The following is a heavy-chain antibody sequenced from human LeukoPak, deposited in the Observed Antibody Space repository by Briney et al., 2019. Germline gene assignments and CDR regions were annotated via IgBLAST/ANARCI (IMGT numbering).Heavy chain of an antibody. V-gene: IGHV3-23*01. J-gene: IGHJ6*03. CDR3: AKVLGELDYYYYYMDV. Sequence: GGSLRLSCAGSGCTFRSYGLHWVRQAPGRGLQWVSAISGSGGSRYYADSVKGRFTISRDNSKNTLYLQMNSLRAEDTAVYYCAKVLGELDYYYYYMDVWGKGTTVTVSS. D-gene: IGHD3-10*01. CDR1: GCTFRSYG. CDR2: ISGSGGSR.